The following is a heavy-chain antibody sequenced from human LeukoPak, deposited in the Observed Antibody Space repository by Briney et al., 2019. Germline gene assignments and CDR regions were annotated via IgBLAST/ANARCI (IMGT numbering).Heavy chain of an antibody. V-gene: IGHV4-34*01. J-gene: IGHJ4*02. D-gene: IGHD6-6*01. CDR3: ARGRRGGSWFDY. CDR1: GGSFSGYY. Sequence: KPSETLSLTCAVYGGSFSGYYWSWIRQPPGKGLEWIGEINHSGSTNYNPPLKSRVTISVDTSKTQYSLKPRSVTAPDTVWYYFARGRRGGSWFDYWGQGTLVTVSS. CDR2: INHSGST.